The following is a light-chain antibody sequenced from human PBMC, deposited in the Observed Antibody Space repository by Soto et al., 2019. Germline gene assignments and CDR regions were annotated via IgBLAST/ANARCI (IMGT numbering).Light chain of an antibody. CDR1: SSDVGSYNL. CDR2: EVS. V-gene: IGLV2-23*02. Sequence: QSALTQPASASGSPGQSITISCTGTSSDVGSYNLVSWYQQHPGKAPKLMIYEVSKRPSGVSNRFSGSKSGNTASLTISGLQAEDEADYYCCSYAGRTPFYVFGTGTKVTVL. CDR3: CSYAGRTPFYV. J-gene: IGLJ1*01.